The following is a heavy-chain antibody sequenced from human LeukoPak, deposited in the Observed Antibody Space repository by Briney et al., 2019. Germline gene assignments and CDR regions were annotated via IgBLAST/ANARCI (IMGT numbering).Heavy chain of an antibody. CDR2: ISSTGSTI. D-gene: IGHD2-15*01. CDR3: AREPGYCSGGSCYSFDY. CDR1: GFTFSDYY. J-gene: IGHJ4*02. V-gene: IGHV3-11*01. Sequence: PGGSLRLSCAASGFTFSDYYINWIRQAPGKGLEWVSFISSTGSTIYYAESVKGRFTISRDNAKNSLYLQMNSLRAEDTAVYYCAREPGYCSGGSCYSFDYWGQGTLVTVSS.